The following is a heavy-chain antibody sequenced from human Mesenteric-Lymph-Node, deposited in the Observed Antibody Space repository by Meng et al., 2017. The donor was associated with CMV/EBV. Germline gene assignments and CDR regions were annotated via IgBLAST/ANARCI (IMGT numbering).Heavy chain of an antibody. V-gene: IGHV1-2*02. Sequence: ASVKVSCKASGYTFTSYYMHWVRQAPGQGLEWMGWINPNSGGTNYAQKFQGRVTMTRDTSISTAYMELSRLRSDDTAVYYCARDRAAAGSRYYYYYGMDVWGQGTTVTVSS. J-gene: IGHJ6*02. CDR3: ARDRAAAGSRYYYYYGMDV. D-gene: IGHD6-13*01. CDR2: INPNSGGT. CDR1: GYTFTSYY.